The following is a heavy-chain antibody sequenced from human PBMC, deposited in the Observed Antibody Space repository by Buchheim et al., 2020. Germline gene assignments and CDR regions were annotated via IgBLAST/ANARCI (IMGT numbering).Heavy chain of an antibody. D-gene: IGHD2-2*02. Sequence: QLQLQESGPGLVKASETLSLTCTVSGVSLSSSLHYWGWIRQPPGKGLEWIGSMYYSGNTYYNPSLKSRIPISVDQSQHQFSLELSSVTAADTAVYFCARHVIGVIPGTIWNAMDVWGQGTT. J-gene: IGHJ6*02. CDR1: GVSLSSSLHY. CDR3: ARHVIGVIPGTIWNAMDV. V-gene: IGHV4-39*01. CDR2: MYYSGNT.